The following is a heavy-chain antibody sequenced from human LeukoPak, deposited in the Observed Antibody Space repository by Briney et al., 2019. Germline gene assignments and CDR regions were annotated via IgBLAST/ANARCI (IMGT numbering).Heavy chain of an antibody. D-gene: IGHD5-24*01. Sequence: GASVKVSCKASGYTFTSYGISWVRQAPGQGLEWMGWISAYNGNTNYAQKLQGRVTITADKSTTTAYMNLSSLRSEDTAVYYCAKTPVGMVPLDYWGQGTLVTVSS. CDR2: ISAYNGNT. V-gene: IGHV1-18*01. CDR1: GYTFTSYG. CDR3: AKTPVGMVPLDY. J-gene: IGHJ4*02.